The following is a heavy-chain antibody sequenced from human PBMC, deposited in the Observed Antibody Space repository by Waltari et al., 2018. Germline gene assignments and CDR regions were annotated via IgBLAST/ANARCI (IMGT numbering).Heavy chain of an antibody. CDR1: GDNFPTYW. CDR2: IYLGDSTT. D-gene: IGHD1-7*01. Sequence: EVQLVQSGAEVKKPGESLKISCKGSGDNFPTYWIGWVRQMPGEGLEWMGIIYLGDSTTRYNQSFQGQVTISADNSINTAYLQWSSLKASDNAMYYCASAKNGNYDWAYWGQGTLVTVSS. V-gene: IGHV5-51*01. J-gene: IGHJ4*02. CDR3: ASAKNGNYDWAY.